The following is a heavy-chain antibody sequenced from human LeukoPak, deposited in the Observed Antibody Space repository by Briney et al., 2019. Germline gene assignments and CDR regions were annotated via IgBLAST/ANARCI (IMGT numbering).Heavy chain of an antibody. D-gene: IGHD2-2*01. V-gene: IGHV1-2*02. J-gene: IGHJ3*02. CDR3: ARDKGSIPADAFDI. CDR1: GYTFIGYY. Sequence: APVKVSCKSSGYTFIGYYMHWVRQAPGQGLEWMGWINPNSGGTNYAQKFQGRVTMTRDTSISTAYMELSRLRSDDTAVYYCARDKGSIPADAFDIWGQGTMVTVSS. CDR2: INPNSGGT.